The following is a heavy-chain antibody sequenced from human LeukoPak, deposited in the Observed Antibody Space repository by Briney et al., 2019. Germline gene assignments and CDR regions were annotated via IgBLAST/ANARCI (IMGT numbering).Heavy chain of an antibody. CDR3: ARNWGSGGSYLFDS. J-gene: IGHJ4*02. CDR2: VYVQSSEYT. CDR1: SGSTSGYY. V-gene: IGHV4-4*08. Sequence: ASETLSLTCTVSSGSTSGYYWSWVRQPPRKGLEWIGYVYVQSSEYTSYNPSLKSRVSISFDTSKNHFSLSLTAVTAADTAVYYCARNWGSGGSYLFDSWGRGTLVSVSS. D-gene: IGHD6-19*01.